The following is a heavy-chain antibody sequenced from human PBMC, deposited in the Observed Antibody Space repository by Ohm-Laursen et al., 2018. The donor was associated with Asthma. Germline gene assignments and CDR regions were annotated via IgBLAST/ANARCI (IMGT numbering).Heavy chain of an antibody. Sequence: GSLRLSCTASGFTFSRYAMSWVRQAPGKGLEWVGRIKSKTDGGTTDYGAPVKGRFIISRDDSKNTLYLQMNSLKTEDTAVYYCAGQSGYYSLDYYYYGMDVWGQGTTVTVSS. D-gene: IGHD3-3*01. CDR2: IKSKTDGGTT. J-gene: IGHJ6*02. CDR1: GFTFSRYA. V-gene: IGHV3-15*01. CDR3: AGQSGYYSLDYYYYGMDV.